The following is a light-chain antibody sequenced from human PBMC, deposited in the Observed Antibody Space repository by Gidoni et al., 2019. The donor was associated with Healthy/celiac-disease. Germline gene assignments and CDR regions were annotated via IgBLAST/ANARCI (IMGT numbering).Light chain of an antibody. V-gene: IGKV3-15*01. CDR3: QPYNNWPWT. Sequence: EIVMTQSPATLSVSPGERATLSCRASQSVSSNLAWYQQKPGQAPRLLIYGASTRATGIPARFSGSVSGTEFTLTISSLQSADFAVYYCQPYNNWPWTFGQGTKVEIK. CDR2: GAS. CDR1: QSVSSN. J-gene: IGKJ1*01.